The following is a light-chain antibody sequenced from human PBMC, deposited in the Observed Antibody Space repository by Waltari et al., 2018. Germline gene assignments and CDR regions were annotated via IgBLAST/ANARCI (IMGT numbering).Light chain of an antibody. J-gene: IGKJ1*01. V-gene: IGKV1-39*01. Sequence: DIQMTQSPYSLSASVGDRVTITCRASQSITSSSNWDQQKPGKAPKLLPHTVSSLQSGGPLRFRGSGSGREFTLTTSTLQPLDFATYSCEQSYYAPWTFGEETKVEIK. CDR1: QSITSS. CDR2: TVS. CDR3: EQSYYAPWT.